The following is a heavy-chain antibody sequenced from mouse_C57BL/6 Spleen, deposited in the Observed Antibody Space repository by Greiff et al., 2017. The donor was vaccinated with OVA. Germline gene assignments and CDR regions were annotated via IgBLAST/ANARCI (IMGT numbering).Heavy chain of an antibody. J-gene: IGHJ1*03. CDR3: ARDYDDWYFDV. CDR2: INYDGSST. D-gene: IGHD2-4*01. CDR1: GFTFSDYY. V-gene: IGHV5-16*01. Sequence: DVKLVESEGGLVQPGSSMKLSCTASGFTFSDYYMAWVRQVPEKGLEWVANINYDGSSTYYLDSLKSRFIISRDNAKNILYLQMSSLKSEDTATYYCARDYDDWYFDVWGTGTTVTVSS.